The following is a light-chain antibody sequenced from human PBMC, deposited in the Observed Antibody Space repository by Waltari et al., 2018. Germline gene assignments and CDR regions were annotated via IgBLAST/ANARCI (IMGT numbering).Light chain of an antibody. CDR1: HSVLYSFNNINY. J-gene: IGKJ3*01. CDR2: WAS. V-gene: IGKV4-1*01. CDR3: YQHYITPFT. Sequence: DIVITLSPDSLAVSLGERATINCNTSHSVLYSFNNINYLSWHQQKPGPTPNLLIYWASTRESGVPDRFTGGGSGTDFTLTISSLQAEDGAVYYCYQHYITPFTLGPGTKVDI.